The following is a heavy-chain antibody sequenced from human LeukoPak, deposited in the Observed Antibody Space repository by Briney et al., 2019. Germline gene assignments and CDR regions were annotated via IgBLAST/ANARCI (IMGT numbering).Heavy chain of an antibody. Sequence: ASVKVSCKASGYTFINYDINWVRQATGQGLEWMGWINAGNGNTKYSQKFQGRVTITRDTSASTAYMELSSLRSEDTAVYYCARNYGDYIGIMAPFDYWGQGTLVTVSS. CDR2: INAGNGNT. CDR3: ARNYGDYIGIMAPFDY. D-gene: IGHD4-17*01. J-gene: IGHJ4*02. CDR1: GYTFINYD. V-gene: IGHV1-3*01.